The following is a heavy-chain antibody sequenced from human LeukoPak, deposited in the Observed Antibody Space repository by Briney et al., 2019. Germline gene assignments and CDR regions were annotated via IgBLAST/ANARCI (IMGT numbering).Heavy chain of an antibody. Sequence: SETLSLTCTVSGGFISSYYWSWIRQPPGKGLEWIGFIYYSGSTNYNPSLKSRVTISVDTSKNQFSLKLSSVTAADTAVYYCARGLVGVNYWGQGTLVTVSS. CDR1: GGFISSYY. CDR3: ARGLVGVNY. D-gene: IGHD2-2*01. CDR2: IYYSGST. J-gene: IGHJ4*02. V-gene: IGHV4-59*01.